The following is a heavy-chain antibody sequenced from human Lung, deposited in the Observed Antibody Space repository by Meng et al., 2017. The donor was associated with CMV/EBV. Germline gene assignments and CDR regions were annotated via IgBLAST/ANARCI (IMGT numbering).Heavy chain of an antibody. Sequence: GGSXRLXCAASGFSFSSYEMNWVRQAPGKGLVWVSYSTRSGDTTYYADSVKGRFTISRDNAKNSLYLQMNSLRAEDTGVYYCAREGGKDCSGDNCYYDAFDMWGQGXMVTVSS. CDR1: GFSFSSYE. J-gene: IGHJ3*02. CDR3: AREGGKDCSGDNCYYDAFDM. CDR2: STRSGDTT. D-gene: IGHD2-15*01. V-gene: IGHV3-48*03.